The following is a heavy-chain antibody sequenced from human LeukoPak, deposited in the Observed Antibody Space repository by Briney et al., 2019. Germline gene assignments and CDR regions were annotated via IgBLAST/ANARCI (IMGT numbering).Heavy chain of an antibody. CDR3: ARMWGSSWSYFDY. D-gene: IGHD6-13*01. CDR1: GFIFSYDT. CDR2: ISGAGSFI. Sequence: GGSLRLSCAASGFIFSYDTMKWVRQAPGKGLEWVSSISGAGSFIYYADSVKGRFTISRDNAKNLLYLQMNSLRAEDTAVYFCARMWGSSWSYFDYWGQGTLVTVSS. J-gene: IGHJ4*02. V-gene: IGHV3-21*01.